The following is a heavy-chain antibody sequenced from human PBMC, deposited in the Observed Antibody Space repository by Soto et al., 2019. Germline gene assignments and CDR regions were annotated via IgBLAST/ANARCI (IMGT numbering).Heavy chain of an antibody. CDR3: ARTKPSYYDILTGYFEYCYYGMDV. V-gene: IGHV4-39*01. CDR2: IYYSGST. D-gene: IGHD3-9*01. J-gene: IGHJ6*02. Sequence: SETLSLTCTVSGGSISSSSYYWGWIRQPPGKGLEWIGSIYYSGSTYYNPSLKSRVTISVDTSKNQFSLKLSSVTAADTAVYYCARTKPSYYDILTGYFEYCYYGMDVWGQGTTVTVSS. CDR1: GGSISSSSYY.